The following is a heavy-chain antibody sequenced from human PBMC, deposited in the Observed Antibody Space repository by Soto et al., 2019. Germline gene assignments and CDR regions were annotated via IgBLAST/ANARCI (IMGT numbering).Heavy chain of an antibody. CDR2: INTLSTAI. CDR3: ARRLQWQQRPLDS. J-gene: IGHJ4*02. V-gene: IGHV3-11*01. D-gene: IGHD6-19*01. Sequence: LRLSCEGSGFTFNDYYMTWIRQAPGKGLEWVAYINTLSTAIYYADSVKGRFTISRDNAKNSLYLQMNGLRAEDTATYYGARRLQWQQRPLDSWGRGTLVTVSS. CDR1: GFTFNDYY.